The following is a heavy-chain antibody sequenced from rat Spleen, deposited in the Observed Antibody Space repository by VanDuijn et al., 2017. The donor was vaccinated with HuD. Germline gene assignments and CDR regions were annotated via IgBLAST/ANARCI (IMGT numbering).Heavy chain of an antibody. J-gene: IGHJ3*01. CDR2: ISYDGSNT. CDR3: ATENYWFAY. Sequence: EVQLVESDGGLVQPGRSLKLSCSASGFTFSDYYMAWVRQAPTKGLEWVATISYDGSNTYHRDSVKGRFTISRDNAKNTLYLQMDSLRSEDTATYYCATENYWFAYWGQGTLVTVSS. D-gene: IGHD1-10*01. CDR1: GFTFSDYY. V-gene: IGHV5-29*01.